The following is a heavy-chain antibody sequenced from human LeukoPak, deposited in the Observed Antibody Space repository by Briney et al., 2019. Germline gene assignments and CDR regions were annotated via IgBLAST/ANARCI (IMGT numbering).Heavy chain of an antibody. D-gene: IGHD1-14*01. V-gene: IGHV4-59*01. J-gene: IGHJ5*02. CDR2: IYYSGST. CDR3: ARARITGTTNWFDP. Sequence: SETLSLTCTVSGGSISSYYWSWTRQPPGKGLEWIGYIYYSGSTNYNPSLRSRVTISVDTSKNQFSLKLSSVTAADTAVYYCARARITGTTNWFDPWGQGTLVTVSS. CDR1: GGSISSYY.